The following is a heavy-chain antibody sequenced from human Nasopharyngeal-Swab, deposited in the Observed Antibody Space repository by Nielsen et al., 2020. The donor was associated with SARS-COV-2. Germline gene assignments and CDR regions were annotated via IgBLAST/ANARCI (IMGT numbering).Heavy chain of an antibody. Sequence: GGSLRLSCAASGLTFSTYAMTWVRQAPGKGLEWLPTMSGSGSGTYYADSVKGRFTISRDNSKSTLYLQMDSLRAEDTAIYYCANARIGYSGYDFPLGWFDPWGQGTLVSVSS. V-gene: IGHV3-23*01. CDR3: ANARIGYSGYDFPLGWFDP. CDR2: MSGSGSGT. CDR1: GLTFSTYA. D-gene: IGHD5-12*01. J-gene: IGHJ5*02.